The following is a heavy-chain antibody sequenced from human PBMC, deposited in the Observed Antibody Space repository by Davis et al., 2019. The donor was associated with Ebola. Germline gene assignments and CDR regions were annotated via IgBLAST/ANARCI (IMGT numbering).Heavy chain of an antibody. J-gene: IGHJ4*02. CDR3: ARLSFGEVGFDY. CDR1: GYSFTGYY. V-gene: IGHV1-2*06. Sequence: ASVKVSCKASGYSFTGYYMHWVRQAPGQGLEWMGRINPYSGGTNYAQKFQGRVTMTRDTSISTAYMELSRLGSDDTAVYYCARLSFGEVGFDYWGQGTLVTVSS. CDR2: INPYSGGT. D-gene: IGHD3-10*01.